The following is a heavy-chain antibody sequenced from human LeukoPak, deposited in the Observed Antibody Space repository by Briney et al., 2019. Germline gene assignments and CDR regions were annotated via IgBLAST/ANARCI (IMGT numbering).Heavy chain of an antibody. CDR1: GFIFSDYY. V-gene: IGHV3-11*04. CDR3: ASGEMATIIWFSY. J-gene: IGHJ4*02. D-gene: IGHD5-24*01. Sequence: GGSLRLSCAASGFIFSDYYMTWIRQTPGKGLEWVSYITSSGGHMYYADSVKGRFTISRDNAKNSLYLQMNSLRAEDTAVYYCASGEMATIIWFSYWGQGTLVTVSS. CDR2: ITSSGGHM.